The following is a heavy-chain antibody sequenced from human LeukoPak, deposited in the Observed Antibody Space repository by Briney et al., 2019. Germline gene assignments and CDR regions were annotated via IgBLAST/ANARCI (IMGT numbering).Heavy chain of an antibody. V-gene: IGHV3-64D*06. CDR3: VGARWFGGSNWFDP. Sequence: PGGSLRLSCSASGFTFSTSSMHWVRQAPGKGLEYVSVISSNGGFTYYADSVKGRFTISRDNSKNTLHLQMSSLRAEDTAVYYCVGARWFGGSNWFDPWGQGTLVTVSS. CDR2: ISSNGGFT. J-gene: IGHJ5*02. CDR1: GFTFSTSS. D-gene: IGHD3-10*01.